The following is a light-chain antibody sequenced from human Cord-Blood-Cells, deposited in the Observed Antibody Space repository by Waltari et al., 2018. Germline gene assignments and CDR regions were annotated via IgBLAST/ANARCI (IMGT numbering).Light chain of an antibody. CDR1: QSVSSN. CDR2: GAS. CDR3: QQYNNLPPWT. V-gene: IGKV3-15*01. Sequence: EIVMTQSPATLSVSPGERAILSCRASQSVSSNLAWYQQKPGQAPRLLIYGASTRATGIPARFSGSGYGTEFTLTISSLQSEEFAVYYCQQYNNLPPWTFGQGTKVEIK. J-gene: IGKJ1*01.